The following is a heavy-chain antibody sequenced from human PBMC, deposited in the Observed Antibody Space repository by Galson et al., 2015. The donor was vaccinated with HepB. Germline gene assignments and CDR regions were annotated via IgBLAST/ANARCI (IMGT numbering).Heavy chain of an antibody. Sequence: SLRLSCAASGITFSSYAMSWVRQAPGKGLEWASGMSGSDGSTYYADSVKGRFTISRDNSKNTLYLQMNSLRAEDTAVYYCARPRGRMWEVSPMSYFFDYWGPGTLVAVSS. V-gene: IGHV3-23*01. CDR2: MSGSDGST. J-gene: IGHJ4*02. D-gene: IGHD1-26*01. CDR3: ARPRGRMWEVSPMSYFFDY. CDR1: GITFSSYA.